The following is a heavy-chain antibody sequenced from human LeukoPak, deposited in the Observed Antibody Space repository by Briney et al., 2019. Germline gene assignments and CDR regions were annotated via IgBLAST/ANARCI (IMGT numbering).Heavy chain of an antibody. CDR3: TKGGPLTLYYYYYMDV. CDR2: ISGSGGST. Sequence: GGSLRLSCAASGFTFSSYAMSWVRQAPGKGLEWVSAISGSGGSTYYADSVKGRFTISRDNSKNTLYLQMNSLRAEDTAVYYCTKGGPLTLYYYYYMDVWGKGTTVTVSS. CDR1: GFTFSSYA. V-gene: IGHV3-23*01. D-gene: IGHD1-14*01. J-gene: IGHJ6*03.